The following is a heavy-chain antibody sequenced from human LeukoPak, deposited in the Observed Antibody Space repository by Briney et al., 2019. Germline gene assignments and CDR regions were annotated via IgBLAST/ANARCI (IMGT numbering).Heavy chain of an antibody. D-gene: IGHD5-24*01. CDR2: ISSSSSYI. Sequence: PGGSLRLSCAASGFTFSSYSMNWVRQAPGKGLEWVSSISSSSSYIYYADSVKGRFTISRDNAKNSLYLQMDSLTVEDTATYYCARDGRDGFIDYWGQGTLVTVSS. J-gene: IGHJ4*02. V-gene: IGHV3-21*01. CDR1: GFTFSSYS. CDR3: ARDGRDGFIDY.